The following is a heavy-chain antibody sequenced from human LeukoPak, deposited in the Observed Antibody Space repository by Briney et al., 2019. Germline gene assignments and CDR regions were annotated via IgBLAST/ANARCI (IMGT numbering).Heavy chain of an antibody. J-gene: IGHJ4*02. CDR3: ASVGYSGYDYVFGRDY. Sequence: GASVKVSCTASGYTFSNYDIYWVRQATGRGLEWMGWMNPNSGNTGYAQKFQGRVTMTRNTSISTAYMELSSLRSEDTAVYYCASVGYSGYDYVFGRDYWGQGTLVTVSS. V-gene: IGHV1-8*02. CDR2: MNPNSGNT. D-gene: IGHD5-12*01. CDR1: GYTFSNYD.